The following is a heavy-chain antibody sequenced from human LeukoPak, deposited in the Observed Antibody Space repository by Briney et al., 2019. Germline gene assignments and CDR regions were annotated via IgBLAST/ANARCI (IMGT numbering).Heavy chain of an antibody. Sequence: GESLKISCKASGYTFTTYYIAWVRQMPGKGLEWMGIIYPGDSDTRYSPSFQGQVTISADKSITTAYLQWSSLKASDTAMYYCARRPGDYVDYWGQGTLVTVSS. J-gene: IGHJ4*02. CDR2: IYPGDSDT. CDR3: ARRPGDYVDY. V-gene: IGHV5-51*01. D-gene: IGHD4-17*01. CDR1: GYTFTTYY.